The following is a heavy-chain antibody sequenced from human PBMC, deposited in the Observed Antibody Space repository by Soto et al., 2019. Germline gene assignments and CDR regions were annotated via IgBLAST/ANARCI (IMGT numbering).Heavy chain of an antibody. CDR3: ARADIVVVPAAIPDGAFDI. D-gene: IGHD2-2*02. CDR1: GGSISSSSYY. J-gene: IGHJ3*02. CDR2: IYYSGST. Sequence: QLQLQESGPGLVKPSETLSLTCTVSGGSISSSSYYWGWIRQPPGKGLEWIGSIYYSGSTYYNPSLKSRVTISVDTSKNQFSLKLSSVTAADTAVYYCARADIVVVPAAIPDGAFDIWGQGTMVTVSS. V-gene: IGHV4-39*01.